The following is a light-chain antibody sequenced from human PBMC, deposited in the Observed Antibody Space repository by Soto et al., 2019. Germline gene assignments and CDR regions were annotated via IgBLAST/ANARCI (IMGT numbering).Light chain of an antibody. V-gene: IGKV1D-16*01. CDR2: AAS. CDR1: QGISGW. Sequence: DLQMTQSPSSLSVSVGDRVTITCRASQGISGWLAWFQQKPGTAPRSLIYAASSLHSGVPSRFSGSGSGTDFTLTISSLQPEDFATYYCQQYSSFPITFGQGTRLEIK. CDR3: QQYSSFPIT. J-gene: IGKJ5*01.